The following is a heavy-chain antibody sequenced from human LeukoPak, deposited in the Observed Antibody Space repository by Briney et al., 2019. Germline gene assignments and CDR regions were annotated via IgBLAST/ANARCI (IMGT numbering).Heavy chain of an antibody. CDR2: IYYSGST. V-gene: IGHV4-59*01. CDR3: ARGSPYSSSFCFDY. J-gene: IGHJ4*02. Sequence: PSETLSLXCTVSGGSISSYYWGWIRQPPGKGLEWIGYIYYSGSTNYNPSLKSRVTISVDTSKNQFSLKLSSVTAAGTAVYYCARGSPYSSSFCFDYWGQGTLVTVSS. CDR1: GGSISSYY. D-gene: IGHD6-6*01.